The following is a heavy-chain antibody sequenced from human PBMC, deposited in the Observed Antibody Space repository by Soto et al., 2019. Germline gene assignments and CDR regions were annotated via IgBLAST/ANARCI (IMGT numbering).Heavy chain of an antibody. CDR3: ARAPGYSGNWFDP. D-gene: IGHD1-26*01. CDR1: GDSISRGGYY. Sequence: PSETLSLTCTVSGDSISRGGYYWSWIRQHPGKGLEWIGYIYYSGSTYYNPSLKSRVTISVDTSKNQFSLKLSSVTAADTAVYYCARAPGYSGNWFDPWGQGTLVTVS. J-gene: IGHJ5*02. CDR2: IYYSGST. V-gene: IGHV4-31*02.